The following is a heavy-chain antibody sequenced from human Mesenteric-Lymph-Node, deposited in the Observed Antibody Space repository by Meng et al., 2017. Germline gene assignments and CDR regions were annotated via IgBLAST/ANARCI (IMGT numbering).Heavy chain of an antibody. D-gene: IGHD1-1*01. CDR2: INHNGST. CDR3: ATEERGYFDY. V-gene: IGHV4-34*01. Sequence: QVQLQQWGVGLLKPSETLSLTCAVYGGSFSGYYWSWIRQPPGKGLEWIGEINHNGSTNYSPSLKSRVTISVDTSKNQFSLKLSSVTAADTAVYYCATEERGYFDYWGQGTLVTVSS. CDR1: GGSFSGYY. J-gene: IGHJ4*02.